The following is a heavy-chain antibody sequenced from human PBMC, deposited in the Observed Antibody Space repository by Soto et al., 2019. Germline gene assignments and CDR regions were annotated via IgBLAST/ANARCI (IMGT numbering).Heavy chain of an antibody. D-gene: IGHD2-2*01. CDR2: INAGTGDS. J-gene: IGHJ4*02. CDR3: ARPLGYCSSAGCWSAFDY. V-gene: IGHV1-3*01. CDR1: GYALTSYG. Sequence: ASVKVSCTSSGYALTSYGIHWVRQAPGQRHEWLGWINAGTGDSKSSPKFEGRVTFSRDTSVTTTYMELSSLRSEDTALYYCARPLGYCSSAGCWSAFDYWGQGILVTVSS.